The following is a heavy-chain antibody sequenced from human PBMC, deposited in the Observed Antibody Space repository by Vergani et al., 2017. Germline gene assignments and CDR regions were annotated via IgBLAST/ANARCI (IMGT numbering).Heavy chain of an antibody. Sequence: QVQLVESGGGVVQRGGSLRLSCATPGFTLSNYDMQWIRQGPGKGLEFVAFIQFDGKNQYYADSVKGRFTLSRNFSKNTLYLQMNSLRTDDTATYYCAKHFRGWGIDYWGQGTQVIVSS. J-gene: IGHJ4*02. CDR3: AKHFRGWGIDY. V-gene: IGHV3-30*02. CDR2: IQFDGKNQ. CDR1: GFTLSNYD. D-gene: IGHD3-16*01.